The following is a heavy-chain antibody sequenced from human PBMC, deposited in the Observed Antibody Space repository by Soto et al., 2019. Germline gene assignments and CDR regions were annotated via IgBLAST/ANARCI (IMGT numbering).Heavy chain of an antibody. Sequence: EVQLVESGGGLVQPGRSLRLSCAASGFTFDNYAMHWVRQVPGKGLEWVSGISWNGGSVGYADSVKGRFSISRDNAKNSLFLQMNGLRVEDTALYYCAKGATTTTFKCFDSWGQGTLVTVSS. V-gene: IGHV3-9*01. CDR3: AKGATTTTFKCFDS. J-gene: IGHJ4*02. CDR1: GFTFDNYA. D-gene: IGHD1-26*01. CDR2: ISWNGGSV.